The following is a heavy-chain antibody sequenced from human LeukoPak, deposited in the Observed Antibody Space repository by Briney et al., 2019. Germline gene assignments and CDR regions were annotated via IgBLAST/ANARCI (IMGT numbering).Heavy chain of an antibody. D-gene: IGHD6-19*01. CDR1: GGTFSSYA. J-gene: IGHJ6*03. Sequence: SVKVSCKASGGTFSSYAISWVRQAPGQGLEWMGRIIPIFGTANYAQKFQGRVTITTDESTSTAYMELSSLRSEDTAVYYCARGISSGWTDYYYYDMDVWGKGTTVTVSS. CDR3: ARGISSGWTDYYYYDMDV. CDR2: IIPIFGTA. V-gene: IGHV1-69*05.